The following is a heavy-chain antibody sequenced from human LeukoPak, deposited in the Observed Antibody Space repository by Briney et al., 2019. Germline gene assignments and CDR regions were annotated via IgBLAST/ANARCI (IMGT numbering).Heavy chain of an antibody. Sequence: SETLSLTCTVSAGSISSGGYYWSWLRQHPGKGLEWIGYIYYSGSTYYNPSLKSRVTISVDTSKNQFSLKLSSVTAADTAVYYCARASFYGSALDYWGQGTLVTVSS. V-gene: IGHV4-31*03. D-gene: IGHD3-10*01. CDR3: ARASFYGSALDY. CDR1: AGSISSGGYY. CDR2: IYYSGST. J-gene: IGHJ4*02.